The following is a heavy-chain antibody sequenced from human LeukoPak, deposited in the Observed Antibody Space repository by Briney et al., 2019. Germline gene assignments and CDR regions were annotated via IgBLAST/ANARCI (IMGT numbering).Heavy chain of an antibody. Sequence: PGGSLRLSCAASGFNFRGYNMNWVRQAPGKGLEWVSSMSTRSTYIYYADSIKGRFTISRDDARSLLYLQMDSLRAEDTAVYYCVRDFAFGFCNTTTCRYPFDSWGQGTLVTFSS. CDR1: GFNFRGYN. CDR3: VRDFAFGFCNTTTCRYPFDS. CDR2: MSTRSTYI. D-gene: IGHD3-16*01. V-gene: IGHV3-21*06. J-gene: IGHJ4*02.